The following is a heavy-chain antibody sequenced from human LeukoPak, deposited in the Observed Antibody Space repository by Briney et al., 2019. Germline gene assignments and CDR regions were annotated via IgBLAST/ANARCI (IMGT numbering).Heavy chain of an antibody. Sequence: GGSLRLSCSASGFIFSTYTMYWVRQAPGKGLEFVSVINGDGRTTYYADSVKGRFTISRDNSKNTLYLQMNSLRAEDTAVYYCVGDQVDNVGWLTWGQGTRVTVSS. CDR3: VGDQVDNVGWLT. V-gene: IGHV3-64D*06. D-gene: IGHD5-12*01. CDR2: INGDGRTT. J-gene: IGHJ5*02. CDR1: GFIFSTYT.